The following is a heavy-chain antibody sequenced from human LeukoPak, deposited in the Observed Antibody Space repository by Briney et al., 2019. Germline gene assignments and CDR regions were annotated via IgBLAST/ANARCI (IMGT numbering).Heavy chain of an antibody. J-gene: IGHJ6*02. Sequence: ASVKVSCKASGGTFISYAISWVRQAPGRGLEWMGWINTNTGNPTYAQGFTGRFVFSLDTSVSTAYLQISSLKAEDTAVYYCARDSLVVGIMGVWGQGTTVTVPS. V-gene: IGHV7-4-1*02. CDR2: INTNTGNP. CDR3: ARDSLVVGIMGV. CDR1: GGTFISYA. D-gene: IGHD2-2*01.